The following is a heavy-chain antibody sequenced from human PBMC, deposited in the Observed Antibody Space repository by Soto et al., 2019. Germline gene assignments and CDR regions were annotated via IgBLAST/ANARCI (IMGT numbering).Heavy chain of an antibody. CDR3: ARGADNWNYYFDY. CDR1: GFTFSSYG. J-gene: IGHJ4*02. Sequence: PGGSLRLSCAASGFTFSSYGMHWVRQAPGKGLEWVAVISYDGSNKYYADSVKGRFTISRDNSKNTLYLQMNSLRAEDTAVYYCARGADNWNYYFDYWGQGTLVTVS. V-gene: IGHV3-30*03. D-gene: IGHD1-7*01. CDR2: ISYDGSNK.